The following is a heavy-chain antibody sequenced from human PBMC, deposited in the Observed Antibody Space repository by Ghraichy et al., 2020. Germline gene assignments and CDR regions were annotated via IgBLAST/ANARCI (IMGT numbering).Heavy chain of an antibody. Sequence: GGSLRLSCAASGFHVSSNYMSWVRQAPGQGLEWVSLIKNIGATNSADSVKGRFTISRDNSKNTIYLHMNNLRAEDTAIYYCVRNTEQQLGQKNFFYKAMDVWGQGTTVTVSS. D-gene: IGHD6-13*01. V-gene: IGHV3-53*01. CDR2: IKNIGAT. J-gene: IGHJ6*02. CDR1: GFHVSSNY. CDR3: VRNTEQQLGQKNFFYKAMDV.